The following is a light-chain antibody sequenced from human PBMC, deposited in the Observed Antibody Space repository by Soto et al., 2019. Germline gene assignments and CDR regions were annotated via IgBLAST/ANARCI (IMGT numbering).Light chain of an antibody. V-gene: IGLV1-40*01. CDR1: SSNIGAGFY. CDR3: QSYDSSLSGLV. J-gene: IGLJ2*01. Sequence: QSVLTQPPSVSGAPGQRVTISCTGSSSNIGAGFYVHWYQQLPGTAPKLLIYGNSNRPSGVPDRFSGSKSGTSASLAITGLQAEDEADYYCQSYDSSLSGLVFGGGTKVTVL. CDR2: GNS.